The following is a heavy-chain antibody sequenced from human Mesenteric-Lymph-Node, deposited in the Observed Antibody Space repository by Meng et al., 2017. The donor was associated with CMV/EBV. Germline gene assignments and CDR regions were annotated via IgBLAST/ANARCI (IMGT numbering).Heavy chain of an antibody. J-gene: IGHJ5*01. CDR2: IWNDGSNK. CDR1: GFTFSTYG. CDR3: ARAPYSSAWYFWFDS. Sequence: SCAASGFTFSTYGMHWARQAPGKGLEWVAVIWNDGSNKYFADSVKGRFTISRDDAKNSLYLQMSNLRADDTAVYFCARAPYSSAWYFWFDSWGQGTLVTVSS. D-gene: IGHD6-13*01. V-gene: IGHV3-33*08.